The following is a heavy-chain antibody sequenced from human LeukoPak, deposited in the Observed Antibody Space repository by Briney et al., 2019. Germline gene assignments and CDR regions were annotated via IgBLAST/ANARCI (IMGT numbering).Heavy chain of an antibody. J-gene: IGHJ6*02. D-gene: IGHD3-22*01. CDR2: INAYNGNT. CDR1: GYTFISYG. CDR3: ARFDSSGYYYYYYGMDV. Sequence: ASVKVSCKASGYTFISYGITWVRQAPGQGLEWMGWINAYNGNTNYAQKLQGRVTMTTDTSTSTVYMELRSLRPDDTAVYYCARFDSSGYYYYYYGMDVWGQGTTVTVSS. V-gene: IGHV1-18*01.